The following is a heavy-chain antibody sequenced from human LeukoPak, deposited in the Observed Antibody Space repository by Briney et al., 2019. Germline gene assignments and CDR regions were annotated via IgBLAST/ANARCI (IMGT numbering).Heavy chain of an antibody. J-gene: IGHJ4*02. CDR1: GFTFSYFS. Sequence: RGSLRLSCVASGFTFSYFSKSWVRQAPGKGLEWVSYINSISGEIWYADSVKGRFTISRDDAKNSLYLQMNSLRDEDTAVYYCARDHGYAFDHWGQGTLVTVSS. CDR3: ARDHGYAFDH. CDR2: INSISGEI. D-gene: IGHD5-12*01. V-gene: IGHV3-48*02.